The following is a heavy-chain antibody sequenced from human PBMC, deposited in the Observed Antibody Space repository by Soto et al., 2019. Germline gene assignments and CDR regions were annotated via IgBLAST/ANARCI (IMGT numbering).Heavy chain of an antibody. J-gene: IGHJ5*02. Sequence: PEPDLRHSGTGPAGSPGRNYISWSRQVLGKKLERASVIYSGGSRYYADAVKGRCTISRDTPKNTLFLQMNTLSAEYTAVYFCTRDLPSFEITGSDALQRWERHPWG. D-gene: IGHD1-26*01. CDR1: AGSPGRNY. CDR3: TRDLPSFEITGSDALQRWERHP. CDR2: IYSGGSR. V-gene: IGHV3-53*01.